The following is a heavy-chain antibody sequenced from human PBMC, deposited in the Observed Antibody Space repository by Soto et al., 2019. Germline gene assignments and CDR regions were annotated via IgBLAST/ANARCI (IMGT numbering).Heavy chain of an antibody. D-gene: IGHD2-15*01. CDR3: ARDFSSIRCSGGSCYRYYYYYYMDV. CDR1: GFTFSSYS. V-gene: IGHV3-48*01. Sequence: GGSLRLSCAASGFTFSSYSMNWVRQAPGKGLEWVSYISSSSSTIYYADSVKGRFTISRANAKNSLYLQMNSLRAEDTAVYYCARDFSSIRCSGGSCYRYYYYYYMDVWGKGTTVTVSS. CDR2: ISSSSSTI. J-gene: IGHJ6*03.